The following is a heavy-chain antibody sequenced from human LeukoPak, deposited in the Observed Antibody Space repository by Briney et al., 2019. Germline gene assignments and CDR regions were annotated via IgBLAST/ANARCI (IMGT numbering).Heavy chain of an antibody. CDR1: GYALRNDW. J-gene: IGHJ4*02. V-gene: IGHV3-7*01. D-gene: IGHD5-24*01. Sequence: GGSLRLSCVVSGYALRNDWMVWVRQAPGKGLEWVATGKEDETEKDYVDSVRGRFTIFTDNAKNSLYLQMNSLRPEDTAVYYCAKKNGWLQLGDWGQGTLVTVSS. CDR2: GKEDETEK. CDR3: AKKNGWLQLGD.